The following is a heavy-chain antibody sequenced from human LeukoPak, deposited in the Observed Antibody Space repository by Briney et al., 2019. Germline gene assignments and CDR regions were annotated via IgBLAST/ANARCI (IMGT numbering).Heavy chain of an antibody. CDR3: ARDYKSTYYFDY. CDR1: GFTFSDYY. D-gene: IGHD1-14*01. J-gene: IGHJ4*02. V-gene: IGHV3-11*01. CDR2: ISSSGSTI. Sequence: PGGSLRLSCAASGFTFSDYYMSWIRQAPGKGPEWVSYISSSGSTIYYADSVKGRFTISRDNAKNSLYLQMNSLRAEDTAVYYCARDYKSTYYFDYWGQGTLVTVSS.